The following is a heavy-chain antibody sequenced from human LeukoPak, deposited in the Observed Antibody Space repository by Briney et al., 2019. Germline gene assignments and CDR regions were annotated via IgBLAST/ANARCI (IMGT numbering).Heavy chain of an antibody. V-gene: IGHV4-59*01. D-gene: IGHD1-26*01. Sequence: SETLSLTCTVSGGSISSYDWSWIRQPPGKGLEWIGYIYYSGNTNYNPSLKSRVTISVDTPKNQFPLKLSSVTAAATAVYYCARGWGYFDYWGQGTLVTVSS. CDR2: IYYSGNT. CDR3: ARGWGYFDY. CDR1: GGSISSYD. J-gene: IGHJ4*02.